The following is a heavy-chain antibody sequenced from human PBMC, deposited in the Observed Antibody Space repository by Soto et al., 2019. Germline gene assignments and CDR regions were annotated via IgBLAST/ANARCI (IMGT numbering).Heavy chain of an antibody. CDR2: IYPGDSDT. Sequence: GESLKISCKGSGYSFTSYWIGWVRQMPGKGLEWMGIIYPGDSDTRYSPSFQGQVTISADKSISTAYLQWSSLKASDTAMYYCARGLGYCSSTSCYTEYFQHWGQGTLVTVSS. CDR1: GYSFTSYW. CDR3: ARGLGYCSSTSCYTEYFQH. J-gene: IGHJ1*01. D-gene: IGHD2-2*02. V-gene: IGHV5-51*01.